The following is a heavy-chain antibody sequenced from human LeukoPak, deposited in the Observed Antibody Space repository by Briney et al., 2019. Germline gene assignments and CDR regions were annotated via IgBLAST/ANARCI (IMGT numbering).Heavy chain of an antibody. J-gene: IGHJ4*02. Sequence: SETLSLSCTVSGGSMSSYYWSWIRQPPGKGLEWIGYIYYSGSTNYNPSLTSRVTISVDTSKNQFSLKLSSVTAADTAVYYCARPLYSSGWYALDYWGQGTLVTVSS. CDR3: ARPLYSSGWYALDY. CDR2: IYYSGST. CDR1: GGSMSSYY. D-gene: IGHD6-19*01. V-gene: IGHV4-59*01.